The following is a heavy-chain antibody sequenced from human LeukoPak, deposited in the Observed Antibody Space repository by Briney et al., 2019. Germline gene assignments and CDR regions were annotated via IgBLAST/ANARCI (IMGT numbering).Heavy chain of an antibody. J-gene: IGHJ6*02. D-gene: IGHD4-17*01. Sequence: SETLSLTCTVSVGSISSVDYYWSWIRQPPGKGLEWIGYIYYSGSTYYNPSLKSRVTISVDTSKNQFSLKLSSVTAADTAVYYCARDRGPDYGGPGNYGMDVWGQGTTVTVSS. CDR2: IYYSGST. CDR1: VGSISSVDYY. V-gene: IGHV4-30-4*01. CDR3: ARDRGPDYGGPGNYGMDV.